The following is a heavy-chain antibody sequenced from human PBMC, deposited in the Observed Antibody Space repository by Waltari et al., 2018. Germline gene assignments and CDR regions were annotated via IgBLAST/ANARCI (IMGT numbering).Heavy chain of an antibody. J-gene: IGHJ6*03. D-gene: IGHD2-2*01. CDR3: ARGPLVVPAAFKYYYYYMDV. Sequence: QVQLVQSGSELKKPGASVKVSCKASGYTFTSYAMNWVRQAPGQGLEWMGWINTIAVNPTYSQGFTGRCVFSLETSVSTAYLQISSLKAEDTAVYYCARGPLVVPAAFKYYYYYMDVWGKGTTVTVSS. V-gene: IGHV7-4-1*02. CDR2: INTIAVNP. CDR1: GYTFTSYA.